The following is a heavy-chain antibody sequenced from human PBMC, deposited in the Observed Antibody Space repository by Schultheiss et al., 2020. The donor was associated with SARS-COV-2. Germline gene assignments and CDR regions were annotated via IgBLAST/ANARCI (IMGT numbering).Heavy chain of an antibody. Sequence: SQTLSLTCAVYGGSFSGYYWSWIRQPAGKGLEWIGRIYTSGSTNYNPSLKSRVTMSVDTSKNQFSLKLSSVTAADTAVYYCARAPSRNIVVVPAAHDAFDIWGQGTMVTVSS. CDR3: ARAPSRNIVVVPAAHDAFDI. J-gene: IGHJ3*02. D-gene: IGHD2-2*01. CDR1: GGSFSGYY. V-gene: IGHV4-59*10. CDR2: IYTSGST.